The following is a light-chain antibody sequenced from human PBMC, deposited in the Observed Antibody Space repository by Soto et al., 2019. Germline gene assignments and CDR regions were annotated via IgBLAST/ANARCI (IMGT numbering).Light chain of an antibody. J-gene: IGKJ1*01. V-gene: IGKV3-20*01. Sequence: ESVLTQSPGTLSLSPGERATLSCGGSQTVYNGFLAWYQQKPGQAPRLLIYGASSRATGIPDRFSGSGSGTDFTLTISSLEPEDFAVYYCQQYVSSPRTFGQGTKVDIK. CDR2: GAS. CDR3: QQYVSSPRT. CDR1: QTVYNGF.